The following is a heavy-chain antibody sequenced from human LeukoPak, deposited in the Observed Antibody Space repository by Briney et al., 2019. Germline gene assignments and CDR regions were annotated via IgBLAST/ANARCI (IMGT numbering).Heavy chain of an antibody. CDR3: ARGGGLDV. D-gene: IGHD3-16*01. CDR1: GFTFSGFW. J-gene: IGHJ6*02. Sequence: GGSLRLSCAVSGFTFSGFWMSWSRQAPGKGLEWVASINSDGGEGYYADVVKGRFTISRDNAKNSLYLQINSLRAEDTAVYFCARGGGLDVWGQGATVTVSS. CDR2: INSDGGEG. V-gene: IGHV3-7*03.